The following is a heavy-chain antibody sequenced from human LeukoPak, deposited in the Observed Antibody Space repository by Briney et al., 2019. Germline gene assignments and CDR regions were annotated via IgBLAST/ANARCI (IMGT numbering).Heavy chain of an antibody. V-gene: IGHV1-24*01. J-gene: IGHJ6*02. CDR1: EYTFTGYY. D-gene: IGHD6-19*01. CDR2: FDPEDGET. Sequence: GASVKVSCKASEYTFTGYYMHWVRQAPGKGLEWMGGFDPEDGETIYAQKFQGRVTMTEDTSTDTAYMELSSLRSEDTAVYYCATFTAGYYYYYGMDVWGQGTTVTVSS. CDR3: ATFTAGYYYYYGMDV.